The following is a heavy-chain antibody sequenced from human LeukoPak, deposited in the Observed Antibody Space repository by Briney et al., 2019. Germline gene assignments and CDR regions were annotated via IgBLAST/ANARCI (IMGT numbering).Heavy chain of an antibody. J-gene: IGHJ4*02. V-gene: IGHV3-30-3*01. CDR1: GFTFSSYA. CDR3: ANSQRPRSITGTTRKVRSFGAPDY. D-gene: IGHD1-7*01. Sequence: PGRSLRLSCAASGFTFSSYAMHWVRQAPGKGLEWVAVISYDGSNKYYADSVKGRFTISRDNSKNTLYLQMNSLRAEDTAVYYCANSQRPRSITGTTRKVRSFGAPDYWGQGTLVTVSS. CDR2: ISYDGSNK.